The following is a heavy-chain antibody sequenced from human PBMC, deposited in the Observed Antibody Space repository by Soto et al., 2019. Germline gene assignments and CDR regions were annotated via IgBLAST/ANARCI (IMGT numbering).Heavy chain of an antibody. CDR3: EHSKSSDVLDV. Sequence: SGPTLVNPAQTLTLTCTFSGFSVSTSGVSVGWIRQPPGKALEWLALIYWDDDKRYSPSLKRRLTITKDTSKNQVVLTMTNMDPVDTATYYCEHSKSSDVLDVWGQGTTVTVSS. J-gene: IGHJ6*02. CDR1: GFSVSTSGVS. CDR2: IYWDDDK. D-gene: IGHD3-16*01. V-gene: IGHV2-5*02.